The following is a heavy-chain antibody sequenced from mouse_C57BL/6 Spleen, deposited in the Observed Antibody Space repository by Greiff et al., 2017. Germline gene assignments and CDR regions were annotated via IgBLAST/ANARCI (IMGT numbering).Heavy chain of an antibody. D-gene: IGHD1-1*01. CDR1: GYTFTSYW. CDR2: IYPGSGST. V-gene: IGHV1-55*01. CDR3: ASFTPVARFDY. J-gene: IGHJ2*01. Sequence: QVQLQQPGAELVKPGASVQMSCKASGYTFTSYWITWVKQRPGQGLEWIGDIYPGSGSTNYNEKFKSKATLPVDQSSSTAYMQLSSLTSDDSAVYSCASFTPVARFDYWGQGTTLTVSS.